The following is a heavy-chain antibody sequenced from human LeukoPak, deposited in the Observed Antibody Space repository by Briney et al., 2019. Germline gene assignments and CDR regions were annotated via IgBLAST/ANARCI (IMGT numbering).Heavy chain of an antibody. Sequence: GGSLRLSCAASGFTFSTYTMNWVRQAPGKGLEWVSSITSFSTYIYFADSVKGRFTISRDNSKNTLYLQMNSLRAEDTAVYYCAKDRLGYDILTGYYNRYYYYGMDVWGQGTTVTVSS. CDR3: AKDRLGYDILTGYYNRYYYYGMDV. J-gene: IGHJ6*02. CDR2: ITSFSTYI. V-gene: IGHV3-21*01. CDR1: GFTFSTYT. D-gene: IGHD3-9*01.